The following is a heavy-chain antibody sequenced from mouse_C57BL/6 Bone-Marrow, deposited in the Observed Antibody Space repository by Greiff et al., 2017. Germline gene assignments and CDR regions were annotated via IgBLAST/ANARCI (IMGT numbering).Heavy chain of an antibody. CDR2: IRNKANGYTT. Sequence: EVKLVESGGGLVQPGGSLSLSCAASGFTFTDYYMSWVRQPPGKALEWLGFIRNKANGYTTEYSASVKGRFTISRDNSQSILYLQMNALRAEDSATYYCARYKGGYYAMDYWGQGTSVTVSA. CDR3: ARYKGGYYAMDY. V-gene: IGHV7-3*01. J-gene: IGHJ4*01. CDR1: GFTFTDYY.